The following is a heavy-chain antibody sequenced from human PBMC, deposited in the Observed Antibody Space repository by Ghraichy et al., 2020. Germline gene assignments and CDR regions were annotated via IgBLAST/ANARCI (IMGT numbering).Heavy chain of an antibody. CDR3: ARRGPVDYGDYFYYYYMDV. V-gene: IGHV1-18*01. CDR1: GYTFTSYG. CDR2: ISAYNGNT. J-gene: IGHJ6*03. Sequence: ASVKVSCKASGYTFTSYGISWVRQAPGQGLEWMGWISAYNGNTNYAQKLQGRVTMTTDTSTSTAYMELRSLRSDDTAVYYCARRGPVDYGDYFYYYYMDVWGKGTTVTVSS. D-gene: IGHD4-17*01.